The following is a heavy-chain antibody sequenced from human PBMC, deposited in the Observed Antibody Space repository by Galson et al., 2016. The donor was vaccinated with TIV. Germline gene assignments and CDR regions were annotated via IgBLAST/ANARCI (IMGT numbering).Heavy chain of an antibody. J-gene: IGHJ4*02. Sequence: SVKVSCKASGGTFSSYGISWVRQAPGQGPECMGRIIPILGLTNYAQKFQGRVTITADTSTNIAYMELSSLRSEDTAVYFCAFTMTTITSADYWGQGTLVTVSS. V-gene: IGHV1-69*04. D-gene: IGHD4-11*01. CDR3: AFTMTTITSADY. CDR1: GGTFSSYG. CDR2: IIPILGLT.